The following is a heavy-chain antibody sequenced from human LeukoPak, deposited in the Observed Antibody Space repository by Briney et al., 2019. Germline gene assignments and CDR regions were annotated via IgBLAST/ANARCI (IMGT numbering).Heavy chain of an antibody. Sequence: ASVKVSCKASGYTFTAYYMHWVRQAPGQGLEWMGWINPNSGGTNYAQKFQGRVTMTRDTSISTAYMELSRLRSDDTAVYYCARESYYYGSGDDYWGQGTLVTVSS. CDR2: INPNSGGT. CDR1: GYTFTAYY. D-gene: IGHD3-10*01. V-gene: IGHV1-2*02. CDR3: ARESYYYGSGDDY. J-gene: IGHJ4*02.